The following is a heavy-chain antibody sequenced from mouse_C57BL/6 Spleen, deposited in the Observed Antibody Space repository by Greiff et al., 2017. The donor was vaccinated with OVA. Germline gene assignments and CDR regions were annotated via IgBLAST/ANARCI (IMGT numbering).Heavy chain of an antibody. CDR3: ARSARNFFYYAMDY. J-gene: IGHJ4*01. Sequence: QVQLQQSGPELVKPGASVKFSCKASGYAFSSSWMNWVKQRPGKGLEWIGRIYPGDGDTNYNGKFKGKATLTADKSSSTAYMQLSSLTSEDSAVYFCARSARNFFYYAMDYWGQGTSVTVSS. V-gene: IGHV1-82*01. CDR1: GYAFSSSW. CDR2: IYPGDGDT.